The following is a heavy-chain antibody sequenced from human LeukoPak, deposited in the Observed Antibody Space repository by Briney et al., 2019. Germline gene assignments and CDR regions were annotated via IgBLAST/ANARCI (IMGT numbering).Heavy chain of an antibody. J-gene: IGHJ4*02. CDR2: IYSGGST. V-gene: IGHV3-66*02. CDR1: GFTVSSNY. Sequence: GGSLRLSCAASGFTVSSNYMSWVRQAPGTGLEWVSVIYSGGSTYYADYVKGRFTISRENSKNTLYLQMNSLRAQDTAVYYCARDSTLYYFDYWGQGTLVTVSS. CDR3: ARDSTLYYFDY. D-gene: IGHD2/OR15-2a*01.